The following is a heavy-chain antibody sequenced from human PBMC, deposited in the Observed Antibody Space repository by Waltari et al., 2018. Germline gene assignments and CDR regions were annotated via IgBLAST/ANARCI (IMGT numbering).Heavy chain of an antibody. J-gene: IGHJ4*02. V-gene: IGHV3-23*03. D-gene: IGHD4-17*01. CDR3: AKAERWTHFAY. CDR1: GFTFSSYA. Sequence: EVQLLESGGGLVQPGGSLRLSCAASGFTFSSYAMSWVRQGPGKGLEWVSVIYSGGSTYYAYSVKGRFTISRDNSQNTLYLQMHSLRAEDTAVYYCAKAERWTHFAYWGQGTLVLFSP. CDR2: IYSGGST.